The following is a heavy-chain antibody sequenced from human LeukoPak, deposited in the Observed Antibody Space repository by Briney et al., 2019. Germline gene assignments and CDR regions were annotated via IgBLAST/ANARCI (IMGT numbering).Heavy chain of an antibody. Sequence: GGSLRLSCAASGFPLSSNAMNWVRKAPGKGLEWVSGFCGSGGSTYSADSVKGRFTISRDNSEQTVYLQMNSLRAEDTAVYYCAKDRGLVGSTPSNFDYWGQGTLVTVPS. D-gene: IGHD1-26*01. CDR3: AKDRGLVGSTPSNFDY. CDR1: GFPLSSNA. CDR2: FCGSGGST. J-gene: IGHJ4*02. V-gene: IGHV3-23*01.